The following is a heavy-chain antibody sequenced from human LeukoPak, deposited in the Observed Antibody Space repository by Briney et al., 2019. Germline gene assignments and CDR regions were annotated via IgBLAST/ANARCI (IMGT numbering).Heavy chain of an antibody. D-gene: IGHD3-9*01. CDR3: ARHPPNYDILTGYHPAAFDI. CDR1: GYSFTSYW. Sequence: GESLKISCKGSGYSFTSYWIGWVRQMPGKGLEWMGIIYPGDSDTRYSPSFQGQVTISADKSISTAYLQWSSLKASDTAMYYCARHPPNYDILTGYHPAAFDIWGQGTMVTVSS. CDR2: IYPGDSDT. J-gene: IGHJ3*02. V-gene: IGHV5-51*01.